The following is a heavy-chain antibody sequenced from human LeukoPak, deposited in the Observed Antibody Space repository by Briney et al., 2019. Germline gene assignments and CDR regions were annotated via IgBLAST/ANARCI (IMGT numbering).Heavy chain of an antibody. D-gene: IGHD6-13*01. CDR3: ARLGIITAAGSNDY. CDR2: ISYDGSNK. V-gene: IGHV3-30-3*01. CDR1: GFTFSCYA. J-gene: IGHJ4*02. Sequence: GGSLRLSCAASGFTFSCYAMHWVRQAPGKGLEWVAVISYDGSNKYYADSVKGRFTVSRDNAKNSLYLQMNSLRAEDTAVYYCARLGIITAAGSNDYWGQGTLVTVSS.